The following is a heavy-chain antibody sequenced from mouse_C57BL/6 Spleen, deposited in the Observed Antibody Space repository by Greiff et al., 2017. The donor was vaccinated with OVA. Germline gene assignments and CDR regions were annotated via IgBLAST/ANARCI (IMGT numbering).Heavy chain of an antibody. J-gene: IGHJ3*01. CDR3: ASTPLYDGYSLFFAY. D-gene: IGHD2-3*01. V-gene: IGHV3-1*01. Sequence: VQLKQSGPGMVKPSQSLSLTCTVTGYSITSGYDWHWIRHFPGNKLEWMGYISYSGSTNYNPSLKSRISITHDTSKNHFFLKLNSVTTEDTATYYCASTPLYDGYSLFFAYWGQGTLVTVSA. CDR1: GYSITSGYD. CDR2: ISYSGST.